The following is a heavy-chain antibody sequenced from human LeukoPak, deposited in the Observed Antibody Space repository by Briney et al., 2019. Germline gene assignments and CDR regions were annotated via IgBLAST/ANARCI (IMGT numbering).Heavy chain of an antibody. D-gene: IGHD5-18*01. CDR3: ARDRGNSYGGFRIDAFDI. V-gene: IGHV1-18*01. J-gene: IGHJ3*02. CDR1: GYTFTSYG. Sequence: ASVKVSCKASGYTFTSYGISWVRQAPGQGLEWMGWISGYNGNTNYTQNLQDRVTMTTDTSTGTAYMELRSLRYDDTAMYYCARDRGNSYGGFRIDAFDIWGQGTMLTVS. CDR2: ISGYNGNT.